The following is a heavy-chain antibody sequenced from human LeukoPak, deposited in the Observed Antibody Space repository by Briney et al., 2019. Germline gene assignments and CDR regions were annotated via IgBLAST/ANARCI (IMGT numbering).Heavy chain of an antibody. CDR1: GYTFTGYY. CDR3: ARDPVDHSGSYLAVNWFDP. V-gene: IGHV1-2*04. CDR2: INPNSGGT. J-gene: IGHJ5*02. D-gene: IGHD1-26*01. Sequence: GASVKVSCKASGYTFTGYYMHWVRQAPGQGLEWMGWINPNSGGTNYAQKFQGWVTMTRDTSISTAYMELSRLRSDDTAVYYCARDPVDHSGSYLAVNWFDPWGQGTLVTVSS.